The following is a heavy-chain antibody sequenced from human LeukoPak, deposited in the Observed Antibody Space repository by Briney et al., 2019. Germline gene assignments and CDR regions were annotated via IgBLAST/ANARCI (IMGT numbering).Heavy chain of an antibody. D-gene: IGHD3-10*01. CDR1: GGSISSDTHH. J-gene: IGHJ5*02. CDR2: VYYSGST. V-gene: IGHV4-39*01. Sequence: PSETLSLTCTVSGGSISSDTHHWGWIRQPPGKGLQWIGSVYYSGSTCYNPSLRSRVTLSVDTSKDQFSLKLSSVTATDTAMYYCARSGWPLGGFDPWGQGILVTVSS. CDR3: ARSGWPLGGFDP.